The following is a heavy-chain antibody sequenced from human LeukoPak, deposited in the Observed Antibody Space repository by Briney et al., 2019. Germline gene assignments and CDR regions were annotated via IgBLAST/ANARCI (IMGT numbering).Heavy chain of an antibody. Sequence: GGSLRLSCAASGFTFSSYAMHWVRQAPGKGLEWVAVISYDGSNKYYADSVKGRFTISRDNSKNTLYLQMNSLRAEDTAVYYCARGGAKFSDWLQPWGQGTLVTASS. J-gene: IGHJ5*02. CDR3: ARGGAKFSDWLQP. CDR1: GFTFSSYA. V-gene: IGHV3-30*04. CDR2: ISYDGSNK. D-gene: IGHD1-26*01.